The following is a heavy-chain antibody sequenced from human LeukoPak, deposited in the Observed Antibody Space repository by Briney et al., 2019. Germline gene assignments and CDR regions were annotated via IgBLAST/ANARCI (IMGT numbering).Heavy chain of an antibody. CDR1: GASISSSTYY. D-gene: IGHD6-19*01. J-gene: IGHJ5*02. CDR2: TYYRGNT. V-gene: IGHV4-39*01. Sequence: PSETLSLTCTVSGASISSSTYYWGWIRQSPGKGLEWIGSTYYRGNTFYNPSLKSRVAISVDSSKRQFSLNLTSVTAADTAVYYCARRGVAVTGNAAAESWGQGTPVTVSS. CDR3: ARRGVAVTGNAAAES.